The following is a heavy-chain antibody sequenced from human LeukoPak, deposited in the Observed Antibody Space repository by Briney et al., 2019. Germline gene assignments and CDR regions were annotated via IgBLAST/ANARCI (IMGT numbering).Heavy chain of an antibody. V-gene: IGHV3-48*03. Sequence: GGSLRLSCAASGFTFSSYEMNWVRQAPGKGLEGVSYISSSGSTIYYADSVKGRFTISRDNAKNSLYLQMNSLRAEDTAVYYCARGGSGNYYYFDYWGQGTLVTVSS. CDR3: ARGGSGNYYYFDY. J-gene: IGHJ4*02. D-gene: IGHD3-10*01. CDR1: GFTFSSYE. CDR2: ISSSGSTI.